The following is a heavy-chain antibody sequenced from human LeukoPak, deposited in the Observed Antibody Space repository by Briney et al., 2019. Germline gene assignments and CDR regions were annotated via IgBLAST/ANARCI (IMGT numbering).Heavy chain of an antibody. CDR2: IYYSGST. CDR1: GGSISSGDYY. Sequence: SETLSLTCTVSGGSISSGDYYWSWIRQPPGKGLEWIGYIYYSGSTYYNPSLKSRVTISVDRSKNQFSLKLSSVTAADTAVYYCARVSSTLIDYWGQGALVTVSS. CDR3: ARVSSTLIDY. J-gene: IGHJ4*02. D-gene: IGHD4-11*01. V-gene: IGHV4-30-4*01.